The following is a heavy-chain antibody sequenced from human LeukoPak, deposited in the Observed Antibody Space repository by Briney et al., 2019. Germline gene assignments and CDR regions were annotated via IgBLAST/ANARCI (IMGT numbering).Heavy chain of an antibody. CDR3: TTVRSF. CDR1: GFTFNTYS. CDR2: IKSKIDGGTT. J-gene: IGHJ4*02. V-gene: IGHV3-15*01. D-gene: IGHD3-16*02. Sequence: GGSLRLSCAASGFTFNTYSMNWVRQAPGKGREWLGRIKSKIDGGTTDYAAPVKGRFTISRDDSNNTLYLQMNSLKTEDTAVYYCTTVRSFWGQGTLVTVSS.